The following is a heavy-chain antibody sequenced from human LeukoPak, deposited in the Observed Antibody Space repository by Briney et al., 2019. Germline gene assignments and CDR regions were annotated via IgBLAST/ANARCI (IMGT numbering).Heavy chain of an antibody. CDR2: IYYSGST. Sequence: SETLSLTCTVSGGSISSGDYYWSWIRQPPGKGLEWIGYIYYSGSTYYNPSLKSRVTISVDTSKNQFSLKLSSVTAAGTAVYYCARGPWCSSTSCPAEYFQHWGQGTLVTVSS. CDR1: GGSISSGDYY. D-gene: IGHD2-2*01. V-gene: IGHV4-30-4*01. CDR3: ARGPWCSSTSCPAEYFQH. J-gene: IGHJ1*01.